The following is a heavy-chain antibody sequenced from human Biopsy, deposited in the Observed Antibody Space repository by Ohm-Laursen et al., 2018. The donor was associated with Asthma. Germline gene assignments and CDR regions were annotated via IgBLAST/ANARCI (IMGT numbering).Heavy chain of an antibody. Sequence: SLRLSCAASGFAVSRDYMFWVRQAPGEGLEWVSVIYSGGTSHTADSVRGRFTISRDYSKNTLYLQMHSLRAEDTAVYYCARGDSSNWSHYYFDYWGQGTLATVSS. CDR2: IYSGGTS. D-gene: IGHD3-22*01. V-gene: IGHV3-53*01. CDR3: ARGDSSNWSHYYFDY. J-gene: IGHJ4*02. CDR1: GFAVSRDY.